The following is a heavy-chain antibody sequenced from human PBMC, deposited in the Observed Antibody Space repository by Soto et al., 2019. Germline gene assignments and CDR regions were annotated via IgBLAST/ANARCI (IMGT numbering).Heavy chain of an antibody. CDR2: INWKSDI. Sequence: PGGSLRLSCAVSGFTFDDNAMHWVRQAPEKGLEWVSGINWKSDIGYADSVKGRFTISRDNAENSLYLQMNSLGAEDTALYYCAISQDRGGRTTFIYWGQGTQVTSPQ. J-gene: IGHJ4*02. CDR1: GFTFDDNA. V-gene: IGHV3-9*01. CDR3: AISQDRGGRTTFIY. D-gene: IGHD3-16*01.